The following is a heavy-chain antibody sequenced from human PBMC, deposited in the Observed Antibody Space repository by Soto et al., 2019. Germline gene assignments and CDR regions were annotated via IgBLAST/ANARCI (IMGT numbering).Heavy chain of an antibody. Sequence: GESLKISCAASGFTFSSYAMSWVRQAPGKGLEWVSAISGSGGSTYYADSVKGRFTISRDNSKNTLYLQMNSLRAEDTAVYYCAKDSVGVDGYFDYWGQGTLVTVSS. CDR3: AKDSVGVDGYFDY. V-gene: IGHV3-23*01. D-gene: IGHD2-15*01. CDR1: GFTFSSYA. CDR2: ISGSGGST. J-gene: IGHJ4*02.